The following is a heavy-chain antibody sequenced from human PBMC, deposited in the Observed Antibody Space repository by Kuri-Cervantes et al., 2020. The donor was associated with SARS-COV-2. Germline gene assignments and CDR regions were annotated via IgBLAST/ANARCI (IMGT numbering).Heavy chain of an antibody. J-gene: IGHJ6*03. D-gene: IGHD1-14*01. CDR2: IYYSGST. CDR3: ARDKGTYKKSYYYYYYMDV. CDR1: GGSISSYY. Sequence: SETLSLTCTVSGGSISSYYWGWIRQPPGKGLEWIGYIYYSGSTNYNPSLKSRVTISVDTSKDQFSLRLSSVTAADTAVYYCARDKGTYKKSYYYYYYMDVWGKGTPVTVSS. V-gene: IGHV4-59*01.